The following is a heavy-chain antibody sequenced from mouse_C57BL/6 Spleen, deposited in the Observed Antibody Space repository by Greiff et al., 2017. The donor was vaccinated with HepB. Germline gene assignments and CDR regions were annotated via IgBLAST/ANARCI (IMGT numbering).Heavy chain of an antibody. CDR3: ARRYYGLYYFDY. Sequence: QVQLQQPGAELVKPGASVKLSCKASGYTFTSYWMQWVKQRPGQGLEWIGEIDPSDSYTNYNQKFKGKATLSVDTSSSTAYMQLSSLTSEVSAVYYCARRYYGLYYFDYWGQGTTLTVSS. CDR2: IDPSDSYT. CDR1: GYTFTSYW. J-gene: IGHJ2*01. D-gene: IGHD1-1*01. V-gene: IGHV1-50*01.